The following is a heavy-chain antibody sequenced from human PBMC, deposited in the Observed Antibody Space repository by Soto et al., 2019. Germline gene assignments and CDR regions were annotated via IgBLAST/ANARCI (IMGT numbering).Heavy chain of an antibody. CDR3: AREQSRFSFDY. J-gene: IGHJ4*02. Sequence: GGSLRLSCAASGFTFSSYGMHWVRQAPGKGLEWVAVIWYDGSNKYYADSVKGRFTISRDNSKNTLYLQMNSLRAEDTAVYYCAREQSRFSFDYWGQGTLVTVSS. CDR1: GFTFSSYG. D-gene: IGHD3-3*01. V-gene: IGHV3-33*01. CDR2: IWYDGSNK.